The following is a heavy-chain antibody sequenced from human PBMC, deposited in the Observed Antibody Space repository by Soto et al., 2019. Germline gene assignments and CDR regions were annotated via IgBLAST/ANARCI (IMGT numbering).Heavy chain of an antibody. J-gene: IGHJ5*01. CDR2: IYYSGST. Sequence: SETLSLSCTVSGGSISSDYWSGIRQPPGKGLEWIGYIYYSGSTNYNPSLKSRVTISVDTSKNQFSLKLSSVTAADTAVYYCGRDRDGHNWFDYWGQGTPVTVS. CDR3: GRDRDGHNWFDY. CDR1: GGSISSDY. V-gene: IGHV4-59*01.